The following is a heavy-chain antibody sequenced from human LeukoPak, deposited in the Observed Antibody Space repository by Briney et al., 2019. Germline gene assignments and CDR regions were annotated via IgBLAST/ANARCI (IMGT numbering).Heavy chain of an antibody. V-gene: IGHV4-38-2*01. D-gene: IGHD3-3*01. J-gene: IGHJ5*02. CDR2: IYHSGST. Sequence: SETLSLTCAVSGYSISSGYYWGWIRQPPGKGLEWIGSIYHSGSTYYNPSLKSRVTISVDTSKNQFSLRLSSVTAADTAVYYCARSGITIFGVVNWSDPWGQGTLVTVSS. CDR1: GYSISSGYY. CDR3: ARSGITIFGVVNWSDP.